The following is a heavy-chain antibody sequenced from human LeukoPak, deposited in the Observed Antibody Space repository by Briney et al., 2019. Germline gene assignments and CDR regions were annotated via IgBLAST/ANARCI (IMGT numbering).Heavy chain of an antibody. CDR1: GYTFTSYY. Sequence: ASVKVSCKASGYTFTSYYMHWVRQAPGQGLEWMGIINPSGGSTSYAQKFQGRVTMTRDTSTSTVCMELSSLRSEDAAVYYCARSHIAAANFDYWGQGTLVTVSS. V-gene: IGHV1-46*01. J-gene: IGHJ4*02. D-gene: IGHD6-13*01. CDR3: ARSHIAAANFDY. CDR2: INPSGGST.